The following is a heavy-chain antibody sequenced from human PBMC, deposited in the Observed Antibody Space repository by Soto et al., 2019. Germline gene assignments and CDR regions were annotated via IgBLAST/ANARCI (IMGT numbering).Heavy chain of an antibody. D-gene: IGHD3-22*01. V-gene: IGHV4-39*01. CDR2: IYYSGST. Sequence: SETLSLTCTVSGGSISSSSYYWGWIRQPPGKGLEWIGSIYYSGSTYYNPSLKSRVTISVDTSKNQFSLKLSSVTAADTAVYYCARLPYSYYDSSGAFDYWGQGTLVTVSS. CDR1: GGSISSSSYY. J-gene: IGHJ4*02. CDR3: ARLPYSYYDSSGAFDY.